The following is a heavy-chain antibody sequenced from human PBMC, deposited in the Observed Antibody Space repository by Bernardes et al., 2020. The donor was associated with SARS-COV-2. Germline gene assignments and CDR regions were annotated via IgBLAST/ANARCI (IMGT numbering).Heavy chain of an antibody. Sequence: GGSLRLSCAASGFTFSHYALNWVRQAPGKGLEWVAVISYDAATNYYTDSVKGRFTISRDNSKNTLYLQMNSLRTEDTAVYYCGRDVHSSGDGGIDYWGQGTLVTVSS. D-gene: IGHD6-19*01. J-gene: IGHJ4*02. CDR2: ISYDAATN. CDR1: GFTFSHYA. V-gene: IGHV3-30-3*01. CDR3: GRDVHSSGDGGIDY.